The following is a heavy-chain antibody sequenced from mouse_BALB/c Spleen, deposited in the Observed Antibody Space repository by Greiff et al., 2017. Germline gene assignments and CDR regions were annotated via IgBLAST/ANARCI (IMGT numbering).Heavy chain of an antibody. CDR1: GFTFSSFG. CDR2: ISSGSSTI. Sequence: EVMLVESGGGLVQPGGSRKLSCAASGFTFSSFGMHWVRQAPEKGLEWVAYISSGSSTIYYADTVKGRFTISRDNPKNTLYLQMSSLRSEDTAMYYCAPLTTGFAYWGQGTLVTVSA. CDR3: APLTTGFAY. J-gene: IGHJ3*01. D-gene: IGHD1-1*01. V-gene: IGHV5-17*02.